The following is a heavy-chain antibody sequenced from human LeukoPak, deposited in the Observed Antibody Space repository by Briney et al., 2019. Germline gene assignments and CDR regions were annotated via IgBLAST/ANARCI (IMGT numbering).Heavy chain of an antibody. D-gene: IGHD2-2*01. CDR1: GFTFSSYS. J-gene: IGHJ4*02. Sequence: PGGSLRLSCAASGFTFSSYSMHWVRQAPEKGLEWVSSISSSSSYIYYADSVKGRFTISRDNAKNSLYLQMNSLRAEDTAMYYCARLYCSSTSCHFDYWGQGTLVTVSS. CDR2: ISSSSSYI. V-gene: IGHV3-21*01. CDR3: ARLYCSSTSCHFDY.